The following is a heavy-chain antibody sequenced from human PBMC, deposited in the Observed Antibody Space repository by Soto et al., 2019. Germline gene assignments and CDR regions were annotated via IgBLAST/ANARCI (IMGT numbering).Heavy chain of an antibody. CDR1: GGSISSGYYY. J-gene: IGHJ4*02. CDR3: ARVKMATTFFDY. D-gene: IGHD1-1*01. Sequence: PSETLSLTCSVSGGSISSGYYYWSWIRQPPGKGLEWIGNIYYSGSTYYNPSLKSRVTISVDTSKNQFSLKLSSVTAADTAVYYCARVKMATTFFDYWGQGTLVTVS. CDR2: IYYSGST. V-gene: IGHV4-30-4*01.